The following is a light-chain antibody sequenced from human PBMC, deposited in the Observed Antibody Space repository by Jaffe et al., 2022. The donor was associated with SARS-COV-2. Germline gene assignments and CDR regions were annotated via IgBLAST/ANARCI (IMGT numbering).Light chain of an antibody. CDR1: QSVSSN. J-gene: IGKJ2*01. CDR3: QHYKNWPYT. Sequence: EIVMTQSPVILSVSPGERATLSCRASQSVSSNLAWYQQKPGQAPRLLIYDTSTRATGIPARFSGSGSGTEFTLTISSLQSEDFAVYYCQHYKNWPYTFGQGIKLEIK. CDR2: DTS. V-gene: IGKV3-15*01.